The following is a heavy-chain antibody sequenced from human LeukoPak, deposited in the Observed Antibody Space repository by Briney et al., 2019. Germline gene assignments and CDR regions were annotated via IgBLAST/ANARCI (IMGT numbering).Heavy chain of an antibody. D-gene: IGHD3-10*01. Sequence: SQTLSLTCAVNGGSFSDYLWTWIRQSPRQGLEWIGEINQGGRTNFNPSLKSRVTISADRSKYHFSLTLRSVSAADTAVYYCARGKRVWFGELMTSFSYFYIDVWGRGTTVIVSS. CDR2: INQGGRT. CDR3: ARGKRVWFGELMTSFSYFYIDV. J-gene: IGHJ6*03. CDR1: GGSFSDYL. V-gene: IGHV4-34*01.